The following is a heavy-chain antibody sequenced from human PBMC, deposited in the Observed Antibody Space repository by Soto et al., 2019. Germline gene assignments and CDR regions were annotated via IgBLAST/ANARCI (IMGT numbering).Heavy chain of an antibody. CDR3: ARXGGLRLGELSSDYGMDV. V-gene: IGHV1-18*04. J-gene: IGHJ6*02. CDR1: GYTFTSYG. CDR2: ISAYNGNT. D-gene: IGHD3-16*02. Sequence: ASVEVSCKASGYTFTSYGISWVRQAPGQGLEWMGWISAYNGNTNYAQKLQGRVTMTTDTSTSTAYMELRSLRSDDTAVYYCARXGGLRLGELSSDYGMDVWGQGTTVTVSS.